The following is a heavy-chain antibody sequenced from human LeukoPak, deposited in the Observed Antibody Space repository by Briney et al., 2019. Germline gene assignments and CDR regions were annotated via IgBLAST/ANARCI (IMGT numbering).Heavy chain of an antibody. CDR3: ARDSDGYYGAFDP. V-gene: IGHV4-59*12. J-gene: IGHJ5*02. CDR2: IYYSGST. Sequence: SETLSLTCTVSGGSISSYYWSWIRQPPGKGLEYIGYIYYSGSTNYNPSLKSRLTISIDTSRHQFSLRLSSVTAADTAVYYCARDSDGYYGAFDPWGRGTLVTVSA. CDR1: GGSISSYY. D-gene: IGHD5-24*01.